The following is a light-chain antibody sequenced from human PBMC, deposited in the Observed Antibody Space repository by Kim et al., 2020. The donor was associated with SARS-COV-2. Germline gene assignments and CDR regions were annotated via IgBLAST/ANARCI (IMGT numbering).Light chain of an antibody. V-gene: IGLV1-47*01. Sequence: QSVLTQPPSASGTPGQRVTLSCSGGSSNIGPNNVYWYRQFPGKAPQLLISRNSQRPSGVPDRFSGSKSGTSASLAISDLRSDDEADYYCAAWDDRLSGRVFGGGTQLTVL. CDR2: RNS. J-gene: IGLJ3*02. CDR3: AAWDDRLSGRV. CDR1: SSNIGPNN.